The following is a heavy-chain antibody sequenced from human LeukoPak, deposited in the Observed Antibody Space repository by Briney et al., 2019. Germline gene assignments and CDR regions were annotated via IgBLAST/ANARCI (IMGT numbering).Heavy chain of an antibody. CDR2: IYYSGGT. D-gene: IGHD3-10*01. CDR3: ARSPYYGFGELFYYFDY. CDR1: GGSISSYY. V-gene: IGHV4-59*01. Sequence: PSETLSLTCTVSGGSISSYYWSWIRQPPGKGLEWIGYIYYSGGTNYNPSLKSRVTISVDTSKNQLSLKLSSVTAADTAVYYCARSPYYGFGELFYYFDYWGQGTLVTVSS. J-gene: IGHJ4*02.